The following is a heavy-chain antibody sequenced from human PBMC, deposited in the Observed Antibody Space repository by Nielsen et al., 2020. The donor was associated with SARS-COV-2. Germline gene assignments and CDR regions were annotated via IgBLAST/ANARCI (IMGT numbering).Heavy chain of an antibody. D-gene: IGHD3-10*01. V-gene: IGHV1-18*01. CDR1: GYTFTSYG. CDR3: ARDAPNPRLIKTNYYYYGMDV. Sequence: ASVKVSCKASGYTFTSYGISWVRQAPGQGLEWMRWISAYNGNTNYAQKLQGRVTMTTDTSTSTAYMELRSLRSDDTAVYHCARDAPNPRLIKTNYYYYGMDVWGQGTTVTVSS. CDR2: ISAYNGNT. J-gene: IGHJ6*02.